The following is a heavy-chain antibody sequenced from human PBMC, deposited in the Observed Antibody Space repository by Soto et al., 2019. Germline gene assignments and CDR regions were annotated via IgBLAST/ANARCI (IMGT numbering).Heavy chain of an antibody. Sequence: GGSLRLSCAASGFTFISYSMNWVRQAPGKGLEWVSSISSSSSYIYYADSVKGRFTISRDNAKNSLYLQMNSLRAEDTAVYYCAKAPEYYYDSSGYYPFDYWGQGTLVTVSS. CDR2: ISSSSSYI. V-gene: IGHV3-21*01. CDR3: AKAPEYYYDSSGYYPFDY. D-gene: IGHD3-22*01. CDR1: GFTFISYS. J-gene: IGHJ4*02.